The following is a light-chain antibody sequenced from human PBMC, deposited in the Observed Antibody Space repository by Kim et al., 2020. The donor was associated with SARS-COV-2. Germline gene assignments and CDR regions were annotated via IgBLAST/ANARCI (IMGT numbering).Light chain of an antibody. Sequence: DIQMTQSPSTLSASVGDRVTITCRASQSISSWLAWYQQKPGKAPKLLIYKASSLESGVPSRFSGSGSGTEFTLTISSLQPDDFATYYCQQYNSYCPITFGPGTKVDIK. CDR2: KAS. V-gene: IGKV1-5*03. CDR1: QSISSW. CDR3: QQYNSYCPIT. J-gene: IGKJ3*01.